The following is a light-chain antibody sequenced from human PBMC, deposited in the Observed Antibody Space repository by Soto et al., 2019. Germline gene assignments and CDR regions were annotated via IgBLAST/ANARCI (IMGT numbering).Light chain of an antibody. V-gene: IGKV1-9*01. CDR2: AAS. Sequence: IQLTQSPSSLSASVGDRVTITCRASQGINTFLAWYQQKAGKAPKLLIYAASTLQSGVPSRFSGSGSGTDFTLTIISLQSEDFATYYCQQLNSYTITFGQGTRLEIK. CDR1: QGINTF. J-gene: IGKJ5*01. CDR3: QQLNSYTIT.